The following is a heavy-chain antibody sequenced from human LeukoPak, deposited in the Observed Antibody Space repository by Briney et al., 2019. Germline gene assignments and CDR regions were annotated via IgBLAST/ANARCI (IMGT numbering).Heavy chain of an antibody. D-gene: IGHD2-21*01. CDR2: IYYSGST. CDR3: ARGVASYMDV. J-gene: IGHJ6*03. V-gene: IGHV4-59*01. Sequence: SETLSLTCTVSGGSISSYYWSWIRQPPGKGLEWIGYIYYSGSTNYNPSLKSRVTISVDTSKNQFSLKLSSVTAADTAVYYCARGVASYMDVWGKGTTVTVSS. CDR1: GGSISSYY.